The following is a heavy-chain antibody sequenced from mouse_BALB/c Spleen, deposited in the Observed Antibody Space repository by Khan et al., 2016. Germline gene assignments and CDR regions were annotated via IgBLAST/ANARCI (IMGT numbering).Heavy chain of an antibody. CDR1: GYTFTDYW. D-gene: IGHD1-1*01. CDR3: ARWSYYYGSSYGWFAY. J-gene: IGHJ3*01. CDR2: INPNTGYT. V-gene: IGHV1-7*01. Sequence: QVQLQQSGAELAKPGASVKMSCKASGYTFTDYWMHWVKQRPGQGLEWIGYINPNTGYTEYNQKFKDKATLTADQSSSTAYMQLSSLTSEDSAVYYWARWSYYYGSSYGWFAYWGQGTLVTVSA.